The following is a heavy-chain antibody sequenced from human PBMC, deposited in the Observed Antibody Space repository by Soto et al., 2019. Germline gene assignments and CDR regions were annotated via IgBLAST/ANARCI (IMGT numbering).Heavy chain of an antibody. CDR2: IYYSGST. J-gene: IGHJ4*02. D-gene: IGHD4-17*01. V-gene: IGHV4-59*01. CDR3: SRVGGYYGDYPNFDY. CDR1: GSSISPFY. Sequence: PSETLSLTYIVSGSSISPFYWSWIRQPPGKGLEWIGNIYYSGSTNYNPSLKSRVTISVDTSKRQFSLNLYSMTAADTAVYYCSRVGGYYGDYPNFDYWGQGTRVTVSS.